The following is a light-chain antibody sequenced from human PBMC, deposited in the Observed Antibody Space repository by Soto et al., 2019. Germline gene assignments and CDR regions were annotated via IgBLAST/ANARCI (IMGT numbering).Light chain of an antibody. CDR3: QQYTDLPLT. Sequence: EIVMTQSPVTLSVSPGERATLSCRASQSVSSNLAWYQKKPGQAPRLLIDGASIRATGIPARFSGSGSGTEFTLTISSLQSEDFAVYYCQQYTDLPLTFGGGTKVEIK. V-gene: IGKV3-15*01. CDR2: GAS. J-gene: IGKJ4*01. CDR1: QSVSSN.